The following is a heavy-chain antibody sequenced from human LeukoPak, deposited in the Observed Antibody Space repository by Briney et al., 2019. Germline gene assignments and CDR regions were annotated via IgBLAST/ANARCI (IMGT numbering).Heavy chain of an antibody. J-gene: IGHJ3*02. D-gene: IGHD3-3*01. Sequence: SETLSLTCIVSGGSISSTSYYWGWIRQSPGKGLEWIGSFYYSGSIFDNRSLRSRVTISIDMSKNQFSLKLSSVTAADTAVYYCARHHEQGDYDFWSGYQGAFDIWGQGTMVTVSS. CDR3: ARHHEQGDYDFWSGYQGAFDI. CDR1: GGSISSTSYY. V-gene: IGHV4-39*01. CDR2: FYYSGSI.